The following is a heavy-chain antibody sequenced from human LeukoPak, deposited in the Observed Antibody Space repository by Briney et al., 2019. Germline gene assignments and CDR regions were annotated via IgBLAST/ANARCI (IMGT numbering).Heavy chain of an antibody. CDR1: GFTFSYHE. Sequence: GRSLRLSCVASGFTFSYHEMNWVRLAPGKGLEWVSYITYSGSTTYYADSVKGRFTISRDNVKNSLYLQMNSLRVEDTAIYYCARRLLAMWRYFDFWGQGTLVTVSS. CDR3: ARRLLAMWRYFDF. V-gene: IGHV3-48*03. J-gene: IGHJ4*02. CDR2: ITYSGSTT. D-gene: IGHD3-3*01.